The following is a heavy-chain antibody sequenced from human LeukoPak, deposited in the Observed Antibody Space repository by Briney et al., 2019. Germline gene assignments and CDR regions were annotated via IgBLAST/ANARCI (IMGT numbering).Heavy chain of an antibody. Sequence: ASVKVSCKASGYTFTNYGISWVRQAPGQGLEWMGWISAYNGNTNYAQKLQGRVTMTTDTSTSTAYMELRSLRSDDTAVYYCARGSGDYGSHAFDIWGQGTMVTVSS. CDR2: ISAYNGNT. D-gene: IGHD3-10*01. CDR1: GYTFTNYG. J-gene: IGHJ3*02. CDR3: ARGSGDYGSHAFDI. V-gene: IGHV1-18*01.